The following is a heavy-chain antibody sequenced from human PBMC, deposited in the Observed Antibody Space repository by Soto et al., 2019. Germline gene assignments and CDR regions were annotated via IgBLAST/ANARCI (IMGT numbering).Heavy chain of an antibody. D-gene: IGHD1-26*01. CDR3: AKDLEVVGANRWGYDS. V-gene: IGHV3-33*06. Sequence: VQLVESGGGVVQPGRSLRLSCEASGFTFRNYGMHWVRQTPVKGLEWVAGIQYDGSKKYYAESVKGRFTISRDNSKNTLYLEIDSLRAEDTAVYYCAKDLEVVGANRWGYDSRVQGTLVTVSS. J-gene: IGHJ5*01. CDR2: IQYDGSKK. CDR1: GFTFRNYG.